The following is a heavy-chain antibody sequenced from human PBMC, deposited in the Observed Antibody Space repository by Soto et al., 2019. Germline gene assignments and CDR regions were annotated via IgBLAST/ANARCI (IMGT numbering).Heavy chain of an antibody. CDR1: GDSVTSVSDY. CDR3: ERGVGFGYYYYHMDL. J-gene: IGHJ6*02. V-gene: IGHV4-61*01. CDR2: IYYSGSA. D-gene: IGHD3-10*01. Sequence: SETLSLTCTVSGDSVTSVSDYWSWIRQPPGKGLEWIGYIYYSGSADYNPSLGSRVTISIDTSKNQFSLKLTSVTAADTAVYYCERGVGFGYYYYHMDLWGQGTTVTVYS.